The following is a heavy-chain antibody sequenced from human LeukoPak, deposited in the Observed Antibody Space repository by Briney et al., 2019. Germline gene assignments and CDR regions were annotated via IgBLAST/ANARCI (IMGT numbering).Heavy chain of an antibody. V-gene: IGHV3-30*01. CDR1: GFTFSNYA. D-gene: IGHD3-10*01. J-gene: IGHJ4*02. CDR3: ARDSTYYYDSGSSGPHYFDN. CDR2: ISPGGTYE. Sequence: GKSLRLSCAASGFTFSNYAMHWVRQAPGKGLEWVSLISPGGTYEYYADSVKGRFTISRDNSKNTLYLQLNSLRAEDTAVYYFARDSTYYYDSGSSGPHYFDNWGQGTLVTVSS.